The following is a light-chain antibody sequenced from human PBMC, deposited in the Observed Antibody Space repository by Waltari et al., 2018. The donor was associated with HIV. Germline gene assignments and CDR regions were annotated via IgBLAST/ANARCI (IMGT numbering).Light chain of an antibody. CDR3: ASYTSTSARV. V-gene: IGLV2-14*01. J-gene: IGLJ3*02. Sequence: QSDLTQPASVSGSPGQSITISCTGTSSDVGDYNYVSWFQQHPGKVPKLLIYEVSTRASGVSYRFSGSQAGNTASLTISGLQAEDEADYYCASYTSTSARVFGGGTKVTVL. CDR2: EVS. CDR1: SSDVGDYNY.